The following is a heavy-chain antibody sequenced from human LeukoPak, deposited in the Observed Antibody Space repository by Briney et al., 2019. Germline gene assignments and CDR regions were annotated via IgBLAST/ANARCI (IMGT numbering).Heavy chain of an antibody. V-gene: IGHV3-33*06. CDR1: GFTFSRLG. J-gene: IGHJ6*03. CDR2: IHNDGTQG. D-gene: IGHD1-26*01. Sequence: PGTSLRLSCAASGFTFSRLGMQWVRQAPGKGLEWVAVIHNDGTQGQYGNSVKGRFTISKDNSQSTLYLQMNNLRDDDTAVYYCAKEGDEFRGYLDGWGKGTTVTVSS. CDR3: AKEGDEFRGYLDG.